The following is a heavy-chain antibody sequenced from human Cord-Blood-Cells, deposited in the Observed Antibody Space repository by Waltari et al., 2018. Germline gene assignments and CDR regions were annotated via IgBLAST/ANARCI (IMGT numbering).Heavy chain of an antibody. J-gene: IGHJ4*02. D-gene: IGHD6-13*01. CDR3: ARLIAAAGTSDY. CDR2: NNPNSGGT. V-gene: IGHV1-2*06. Sequence: QVQLVQSGAEVKKPGASVKVSCKAFGYTFTGYYMPWVRQAPGQGLEWMGRNNPNSGGTNYAQKFQGRVTMTRDTSISTAYMELSRLRSDDTAVYYCARLIAAAGTSDYWGQGTLVTVSS. CDR1: GYTFTGYY.